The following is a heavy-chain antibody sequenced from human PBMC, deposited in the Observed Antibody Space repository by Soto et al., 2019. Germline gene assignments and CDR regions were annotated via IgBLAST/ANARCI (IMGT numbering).Heavy chain of an antibody. J-gene: IGHJ6*02. CDR1: GFTFSSYA. D-gene: IGHD5-18*01. Sequence: QVQLVESGGGVVQPGRSLRLSCAASGFTFSSYAMHWVRQAPGKGLEWVAVISYDGSTKYYADSVKGRFTISRDNSKNTGSLQMTRRQAEDPAVSYHAQDRRGGHSCGFMYGCYYYDYGRYVWGLGATVTVSS. CDR2: ISYDGSTK. CDR3: AQDRRGGHSCGFMYGCYYYDYGRYV. V-gene: IGHV3-30*14.